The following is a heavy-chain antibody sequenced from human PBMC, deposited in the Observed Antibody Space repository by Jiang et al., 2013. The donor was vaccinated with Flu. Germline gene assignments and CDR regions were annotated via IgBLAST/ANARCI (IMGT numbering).Heavy chain of an antibody. V-gene: IGHV4-59*01. CDR2: IYYSGST. J-gene: IGHJ3*02. CDR1: GDSIRSDY. CDR3: ARGRSYYNSEDAFDI. Sequence: GLVKPSETLSLTCSVSGDSIRSDYWSWIRQPPGKGLEWIGYIYYSGSTNYNPSLKSRVTISVDTSKNQFSLKLSSVTAADTAVYYCARGRSYYNSEDAFDIWGQGTMVTVSS. D-gene: IGHD6-19*01.